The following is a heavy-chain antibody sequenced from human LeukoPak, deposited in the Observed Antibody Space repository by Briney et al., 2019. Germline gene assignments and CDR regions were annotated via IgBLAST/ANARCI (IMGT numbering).Heavy chain of an antibody. V-gene: IGHV2-5*02. CDR1: GFSLNNSAVG. CDR3: TDRQVGELSTWLDP. J-gene: IGHJ5*02. D-gene: IGHD3-10*01. Sequence: SGPTLVNPTQTLTLTCTFSGFSLNNSAVGVGCIRQPPGKALEWLALIYWDDDKRYSPSLKSRLTITKDTSKNQVVLTMTNMDPVDTATYCCTDRQVGELSTWLDPWGQGTLVTVSS. CDR2: IYWDDDK.